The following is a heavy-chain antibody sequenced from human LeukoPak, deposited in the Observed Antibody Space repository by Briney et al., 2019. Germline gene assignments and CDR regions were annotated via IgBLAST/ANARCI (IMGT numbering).Heavy chain of an antibody. CDR2: IIPIFGTA. CDR1: GGTFSSYA. J-gene: IGHJ5*02. Sequence: ASVKVSCKASGGTFSSYAISWVRQAPGQGREWMGGIIPIFGTANYAQKFQGRVTITADESTSTAYMELSSLRSEDTAVYYCARVGGVVGADDSWGQGTLVTVSS. V-gene: IGHV1-69*01. D-gene: IGHD1-26*01. CDR3: ARVGGVVGADDS.